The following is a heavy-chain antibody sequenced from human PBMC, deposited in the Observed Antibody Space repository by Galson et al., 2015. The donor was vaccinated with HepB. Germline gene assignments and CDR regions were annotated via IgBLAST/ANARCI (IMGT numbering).Heavy chain of an antibody. V-gene: IGHV3-64*01. CDR2: ISSNGGST. J-gene: IGHJ4*02. CDR3: ARDRGGSFDY. CDR1: GFTFSSYA. D-gene: IGHD1-26*01. Sequence: SLRLSCAASGFTFSSYAMHWVRQAPGKGLEYVSAISSNGGSTYYANSVKGRFTISRDNSKNTLYLQMGSLRAEDMAVYYCARDRGGSFDYWGQGTLVTVSS.